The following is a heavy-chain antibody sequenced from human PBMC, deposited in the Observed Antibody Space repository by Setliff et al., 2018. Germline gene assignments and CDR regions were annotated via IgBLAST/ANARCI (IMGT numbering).Heavy chain of an antibody. CDR2: IYYSGST. CDR3: ARFYGDYQFDY. Sequence: PSETLSLTCTVSGVSISANHYWGWIRQPPGKGLEWIGYIYYSGSTNYNPSLKSRVTISVDTSKNQFSLKLSSVTAADTAVYYCARFYGDYQFDYWGQGTLVTVSS. D-gene: IGHD4-17*01. J-gene: IGHJ4*02. CDR1: GVSISANHY. V-gene: IGHV4-59*08.